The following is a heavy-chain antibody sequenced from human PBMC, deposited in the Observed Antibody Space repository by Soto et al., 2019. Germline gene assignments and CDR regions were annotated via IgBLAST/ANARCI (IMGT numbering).Heavy chain of an antibody. CDR3: AREAAYYYDSSGYPNRPFDY. CDR1: GYTFTSYY. CDR2: INPSGGST. D-gene: IGHD3-22*01. J-gene: IGHJ4*02. Sequence: ASVKVSCKASGYTFTSYYMHWVRQAPGQGLEWMGIINPSGGSTSYAQKFQGRVTMTRDTSTSTVYMELSSLRSEDTAVYYCAREAAYYYDSSGYPNRPFDYWGQGTLVTVS. V-gene: IGHV1-46*01.